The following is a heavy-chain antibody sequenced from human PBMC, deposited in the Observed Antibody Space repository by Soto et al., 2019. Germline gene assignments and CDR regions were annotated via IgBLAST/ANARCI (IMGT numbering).Heavy chain of an antibody. V-gene: IGHV3-30*18. CDR3: AKELDYDILTVDY. CDR1: GFTFSSYG. D-gene: IGHD3-9*01. CDR2: ISYDGSNK. J-gene: IGHJ4*02. Sequence: GGSLRLSCAASGFTFSSYGMHWVRQAPGKGLEWVAVISYDGSNKYYADSVKGRFTISRDNSKNTLYLQMNSLRAEDTAVYYCAKELDYDILTVDYWGQGTLVTVSS.